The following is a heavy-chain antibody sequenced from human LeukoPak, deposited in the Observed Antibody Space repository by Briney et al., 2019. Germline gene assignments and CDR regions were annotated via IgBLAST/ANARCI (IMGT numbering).Heavy chain of an antibody. CDR1: GFTFSSYA. Sequence: GGSLRLSCAASGFTFSSYAMSWVRQAPGKGLEWVSAISGSGGSTYYADSVKGRFTISRDNSKNTLYLQMNNLRADDTAVYYCTRLRYSDYWGQGTLVTVSS. CDR2: ISGSGGST. D-gene: IGHD3-9*01. CDR3: TRLRYSDY. V-gene: IGHV3-23*01. J-gene: IGHJ4*02.